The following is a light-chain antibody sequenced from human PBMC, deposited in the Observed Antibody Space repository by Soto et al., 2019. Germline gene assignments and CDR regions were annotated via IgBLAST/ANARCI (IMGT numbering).Light chain of an antibody. Sequence: DIQMTQSPSSLSASVGDRVTITCRASQSISSYLNWYQQKPGKAPKLLIYAASTLQSGVPSTFSGSGSGTEFTLTISSLQPEDFATYYCQQLNSYPTTVGQGTRRESK. CDR1: QSISSY. V-gene: IGKV1-9*01. CDR2: AAS. CDR3: QQLNSYPTT. J-gene: IGKJ5*01.